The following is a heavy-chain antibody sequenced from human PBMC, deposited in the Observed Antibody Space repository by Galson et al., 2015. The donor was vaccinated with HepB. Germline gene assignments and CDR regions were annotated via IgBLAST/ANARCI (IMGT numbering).Heavy chain of an antibody. CDR1: GGTFSSYA. CDR2: IIPIFGPA. Sequence: SAKVSCKASGGTFSSYAISWVRQAPGQGLEWMGGIIPIFGPANYAQKFQGRVTITADESTSTAYMELSSLRSEDTAVYYCARGSAILEYSGTDVWGQGTTVTVSS. J-gene: IGHJ6*02. V-gene: IGHV1-69*13. CDR3: ARGSAILEYSGTDV.